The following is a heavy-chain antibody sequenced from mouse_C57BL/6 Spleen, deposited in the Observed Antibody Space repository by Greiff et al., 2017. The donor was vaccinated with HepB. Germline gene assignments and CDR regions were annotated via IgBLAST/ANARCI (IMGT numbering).Heavy chain of an antibody. CDR2: ISGGGGNT. Sequence: EVMLVESGGGLVKPEGSLKLSCAASGFTFSSYTMSWVRQTPEKRLEWVATISGGGGNTYYPDSVKGRFTISRDNAKNTLYLQMSSLRSEDTALYYCARELTGVFDYWGQGTTLTVSS. CDR3: ARELTGVFDY. J-gene: IGHJ2*01. CDR1: GFTFSSYT. V-gene: IGHV5-9*01. D-gene: IGHD4-1*01.